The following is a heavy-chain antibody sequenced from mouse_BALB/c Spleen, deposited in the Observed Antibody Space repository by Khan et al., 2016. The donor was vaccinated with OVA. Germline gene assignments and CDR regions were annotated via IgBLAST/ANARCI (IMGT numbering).Heavy chain of an antibody. D-gene: IGHD2-4*01. V-gene: IGHV2-6-7*01. CDR3: AREIYYDYAYYYAMDY. J-gene: IGHJ4*01. Sequence: QVQLKQSGPGLVAPSQSLSITCTVSGFSLTGYGVNWVRQPPGKGLEWLGMIWGDGSTDYNSALKSRLSIRKDNSKSQVFLKMNSLHTDDTARYYCAREIYYDYAYYYAMDYGGQGTSVTVSS. CDR1: GFSLTGYG. CDR2: IWGDGST.